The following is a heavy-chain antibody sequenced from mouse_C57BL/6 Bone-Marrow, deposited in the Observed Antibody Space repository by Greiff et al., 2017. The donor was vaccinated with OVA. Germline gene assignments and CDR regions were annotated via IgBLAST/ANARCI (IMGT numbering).Heavy chain of an antibody. Sequence: QVQLQQSGAELVRPGASVTLSCKASGYTFTDYEMHWVKQTPVHGLEWIGAIDPETGGTAYNQKFKGKAILTADKSSSTAYMELRSLTSEDSAVYYCTRYGIYYYGSSYYFDYWGQGTTLTVSS. J-gene: IGHJ2*01. D-gene: IGHD1-1*01. CDR3: TRYGIYYYGSSYYFDY. CDR2: IDPETGGT. V-gene: IGHV1-15*01. CDR1: GYTFTDYE.